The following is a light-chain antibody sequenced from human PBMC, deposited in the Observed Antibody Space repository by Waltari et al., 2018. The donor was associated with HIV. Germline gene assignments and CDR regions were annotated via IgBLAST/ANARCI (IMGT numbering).Light chain of an antibody. CDR2: QNS. Sequence: SYELTQPPSVSVSPGQTASITCSGDKLGDYYVFWYQQKTGQSPVVVIYQNSRRPSGIPERFSGSNSGNSATLTISGTQAMDEADYYCQAWDSTTEVFGTGTKVTVL. CDR1: KLGDYY. J-gene: IGLJ1*01. V-gene: IGLV3-1*01. CDR3: QAWDSTTEV.